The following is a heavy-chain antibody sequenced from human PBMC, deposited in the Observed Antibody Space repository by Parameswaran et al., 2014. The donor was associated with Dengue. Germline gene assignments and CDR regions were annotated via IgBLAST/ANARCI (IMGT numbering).Heavy chain of an antibody. CDR2: INSDGSST. D-gene: IGHD3-3*01. Sequence: VRQMPGKGLVWVSRINSDGSSTSYADSVKGRFTISRDNAKNTLYLQMNSLRAEDTAVYYCAREGTTRKNYYDFWSGYHNYYYYGMDVWGQGTTVTVSS. J-gene: IGHJ6*02. V-gene: IGHV3-74*01. CDR3: AREGTTRKNYYDFWSGYHNYYYYGMDV.